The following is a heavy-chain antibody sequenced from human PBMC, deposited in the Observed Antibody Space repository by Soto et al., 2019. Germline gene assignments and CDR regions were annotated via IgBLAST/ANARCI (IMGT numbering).Heavy chain of an antibody. Sequence: QVQLVHSGAEVKKPGSSVKVSCKASGGTFSRYAISWVRRAPGQGLEWIGGFIPIYGTRNYAQKFRGRVTITADESTSTAYMELSSLRSEDTAVYYCARAERPYGDYDNYYYAMDVWDQGTSVTVSS. V-gene: IGHV1-69*01. J-gene: IGHJ6*02. CDR3: ARAERPYGDYDNYYYAMDV. D-gene: IGHD4-17*01. CDR1: GGTFSRYA. CDR2: FIPIYGTR.